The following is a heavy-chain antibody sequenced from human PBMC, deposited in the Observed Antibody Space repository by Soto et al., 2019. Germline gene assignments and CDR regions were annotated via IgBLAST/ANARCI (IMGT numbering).Heavy chain of an antibody. CDR2: ISPSSGHI. V-gene: IGHV3-21*06. Sequence: EVHLVESGGGLVKPGGSLRLSCAVSGFTFSSCTMNWVRQAPGKGLEWVSSISPSSGHIYYADSVKGRFTISRDNAKNSLFPQMNSLRGEDTAVYYCSGCSGGACHKNYGMEVWGQGTTVSVSS. D-gene: IGHD2-15*01. CDR1: GFTFSSCT. J-gene: IGHJ6*02. CDR3: SGCSGGACHKNYGMEV.